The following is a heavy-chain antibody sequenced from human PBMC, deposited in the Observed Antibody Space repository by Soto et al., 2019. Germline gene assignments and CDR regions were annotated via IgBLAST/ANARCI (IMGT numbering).Heavy chain of an antibody. V-gene: IGHV3-33*01. Sequence: QVQLVESGGGVVQPGRSLRLSCAASGFTFSSYGMHWDRQAPGKGLEWVAVIWYDGSNKYYADSVKGRFTISRDNSKNTLYLQMNSLRAEDTAVYYCARDLIKYDYIWGSYRYGSAFDIWGQGTMVTVSS. CDR3: ARDLIKYDYIWGSYRYGSAFDI. D-gene: IGHD3-16*02. CDR1: GFTFSSYG. CDR2: IWYDGSNK. J-gene: IGHJ3*02.